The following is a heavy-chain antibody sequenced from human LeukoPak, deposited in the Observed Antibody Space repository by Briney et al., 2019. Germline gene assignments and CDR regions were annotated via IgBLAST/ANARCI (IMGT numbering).Heavy chain of an antibody. Sequence: ASVKVSCKASGYTFTSYGISWVRQAPGQGLEWMGWISAYNGNTNYAQKLQGRVTTTTDTSTSTAYMELRSLGSDDTAVYYCARDGHDYGDQIDYWGQGTLVTVSS. CDR2: ISAYNGNT. V-gene: IGHV1-18*01. CDR1: GYTFTSYG. D-gene: IGHD4-17*01. CDR3: ARDGHDYGDQIDY. J-gene: IGHJ4*02.